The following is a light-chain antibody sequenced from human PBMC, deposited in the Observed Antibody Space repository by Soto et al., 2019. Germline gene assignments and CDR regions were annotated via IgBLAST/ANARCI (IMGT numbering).Light chain of an antibody. Sequence: QAVVTQPPSASGTPGQRVTISCSGSSSNIGSNYVYWYQQLPGTAPKLHIYRNNQRPSGVPDRFSGSKSGTSASLAISGLRSEDEADYYCAAWDDSLSGPVFGGGTQLTVL. CDR3: AAWDDSLSGPV. V-gene: IGLV1-47*01. CDR2: RNN. J-gene: IGLJ7*01. CDR1: SSNIGSNY.